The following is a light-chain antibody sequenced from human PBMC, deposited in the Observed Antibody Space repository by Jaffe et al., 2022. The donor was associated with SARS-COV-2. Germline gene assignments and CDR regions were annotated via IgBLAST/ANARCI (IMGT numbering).Light chain of an antibody. Sequence: QSALTQPASVSGSPGQSITISCTGTSSDVGAYNYVSWYQQHPGKAPKLVIFEVRNRPSGVPDRFSGSTSGNTASLTISGLQTEDEADYYCSSYTSSSTYVFGGGTKLTVL. CDR1: SSDVGAYNY. J-gene: IGLJ3*02. CDR2: EVR. V-gene: IGLV2-14*01. CDR3: SSYTSSSTYV.